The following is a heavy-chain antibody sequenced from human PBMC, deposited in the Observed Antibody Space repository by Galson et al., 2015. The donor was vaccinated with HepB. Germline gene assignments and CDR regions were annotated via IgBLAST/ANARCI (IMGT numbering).Heavy chain of an antibody. J-gene: IGHJ4*02. Sequence: SLRLSCAASGFTFSSYAMSWVRQAPGQGLEWVSGISGTGSSTKYADSVEGRFTISRDNSKNTLFLQMNSLRVEDTAVYYCAKALHQWLIRGAGCDYWGQGTLVTVSS. D-gene: IGHD6-19*01. CDR2: ISGTGSST. CDR3: AKALHQWLIRGAGCDY. CDR1: GFTFSSYA. V-gene: IGHV3-23*01.